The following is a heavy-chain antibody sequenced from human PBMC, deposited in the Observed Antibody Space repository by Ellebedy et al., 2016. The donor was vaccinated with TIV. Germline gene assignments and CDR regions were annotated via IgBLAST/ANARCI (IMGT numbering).Heavy chain of an antibody. V-gene: IGHV3-23*01. CDR2: IGGTGST. CDR3: AKGDGIPSFDY. D-gene: IGHD1-26*01. CDR1: GFTFSSYT. Sequence: PGGSLRLSCAASGFTFSSYTMSWVRQAPGKGLEWVSSIGGTGSTFYVDSVKGRFAISRDHTKNTQFRQMNSLRAEDTAVYYCAKGDGIPSFDYWGQGTLVTVSS. J-gene: IGHJ4*02.